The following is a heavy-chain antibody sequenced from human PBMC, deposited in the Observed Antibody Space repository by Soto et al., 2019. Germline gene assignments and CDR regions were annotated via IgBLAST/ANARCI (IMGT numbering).Heavy chain of an antibody. J-gene: IGHJ6*02. Sequence: GESLKISCKGSGYSVTSYWIGWVRQMPGKGLEWMGIIYPGDSDTRYSPSFQGQVTISADKSISTAYLQWSSLKASDTAMYYWARGTGTSSGYYYGMDVWGQGTTVTVSS. D-gene: IGHD1-7*01. CDR2: IYPGDSDT. V-gene: IGHV5-51*01. CDR1: GYSVTSYW. CDR3: ARGTGTSSGYYYGMDV.